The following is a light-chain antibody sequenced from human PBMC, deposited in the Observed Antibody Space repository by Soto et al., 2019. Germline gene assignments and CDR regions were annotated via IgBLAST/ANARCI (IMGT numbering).Light chain of an antibody. J-gene: IGLJ1*01. CDR1: SSDVGGYNY. CDR3: ASYASSVTYV. Sequence: QSVLTQPASVSGCPGQSITISCTGTSSDVGGYNYVSWYQLHPGKAPKLMIHEVSERPSGVSNRFSGSKSGNTASLTISGLQAEDEADYYCASYASSVTYVFGSGTKVTVL. V-gene: IGLV2-14*01. CDR2: EVS.